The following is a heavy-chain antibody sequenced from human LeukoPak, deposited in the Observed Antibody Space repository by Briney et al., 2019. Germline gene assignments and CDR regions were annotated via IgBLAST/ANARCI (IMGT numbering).Heavy chain of an antibody. Sequence: GGSLRLSCAASGFTSSSYSMNWVRQAPGKGLEWVSSISSSSSYIYYADSVKGRFTISRDNAKNSLYLQMNSLRAEDTAVYYCARRYLLWFGEPDYYYYGMDVWGQGTTVTVSS. CDR2: ISSSSSYI. V-gene: IGHV3-21*01. CDR3: ARRYLLWFGEPDYYYYGMDV. D-gene: IGHD3-10*01. CDR1: GFTSSSYS. J-gene: IGHJ6*02.